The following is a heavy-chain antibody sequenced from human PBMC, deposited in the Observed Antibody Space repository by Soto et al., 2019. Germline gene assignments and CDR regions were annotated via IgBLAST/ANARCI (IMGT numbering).Heavy chain of an antibody. J-gene: IGHJ4*02. D-gene: IGHD4-17*01. CDR3: APCTLHDYGDYDPGTSHVFDS. CDR2: IYGDNDK. CDR1: GFSLSNSGVG. V-gene: IGHV2-5*02. Sequence: QITLKESGPSPVKPTQTLTVTCTFSGFSLSNSGVGVAWIRQPPGKALEWLALIYGDNDKRYSPSLKTRLTITKDTSKTQVVLTMTNMDPLDTATYYCAPCTLHDYGDYDPGTSHVFDSWGQGTLVTVSS.